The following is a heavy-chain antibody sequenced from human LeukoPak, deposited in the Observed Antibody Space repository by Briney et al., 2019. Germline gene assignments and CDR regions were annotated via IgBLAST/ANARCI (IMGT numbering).Heavy chain of an antibody. CDR3: ARDRGERRPYYFDY. D-gene: IGHD3-16*01. V-gene: IGHV4-59*12. CDR2: IYYSGST. J-gene: IGHJ4*02. Sequence: SETLSPTCTVSGGSISSYYWSWIRQPPGKGLEWIGYIYYSGSTNYNPSLKSRVTISVDTSKNQFSLKLSSVTAADTAVYYCARDRGERRPYYFDYWGQGTLVTVSS. CDR1: GGSISSYY.